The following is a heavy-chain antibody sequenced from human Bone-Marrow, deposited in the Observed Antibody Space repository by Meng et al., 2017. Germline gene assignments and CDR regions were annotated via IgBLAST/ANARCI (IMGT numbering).Heavy chain of an antibody. J-gene: IGHJ4*02. CDR3: AKLNGEGGVRDY. Sequence: ASLMISCAASGFTVSSNEMSWVRQAPGKGLEWVSFISGDSTYYADSGKGRFTISRDNAKNSLYLQMNSLRAEDTALYYCAKLNGEGGVRDYWGQGILVTVSS. V-gene: IGHV3-38*03. D-gene: IGHD3-16*01. CDR1: GFTVSSNE. CDR2: ISGDST.